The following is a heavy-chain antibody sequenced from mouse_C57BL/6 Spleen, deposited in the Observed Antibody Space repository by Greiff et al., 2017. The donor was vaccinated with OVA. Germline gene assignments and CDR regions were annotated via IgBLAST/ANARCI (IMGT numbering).Heavy chain of an antibody. J-gene: IGHJ2*01. CDR3: ARRGVNDYDGGKNYFDY. Sequence: QVQLQQSGAELVKPGASVKISCKASGYAFSSYWMNWVKQRPGKGLEWIGQIYPGDGDTNYNGKFKGKATLTADKSSSTAYMQLSSLTSEDSAVYFCARRGVNDYDGGKNYFDYWGQGTTLTVSS. V-gene: IGHV1-80*01. D-gene: IGHD2-4*01. CDR1: GYAFSSYW. CDR2: IYPGDGDT.